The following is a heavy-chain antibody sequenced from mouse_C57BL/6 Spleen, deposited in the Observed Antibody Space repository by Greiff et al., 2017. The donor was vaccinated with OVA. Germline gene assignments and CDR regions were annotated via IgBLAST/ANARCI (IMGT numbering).Heavy chain of an antibody. D-gene: IGHD2-1*01. CDR1: GYAFSSSW. J-gene: IGHJ3*01. V-gene: IGHV1-82*01. CDR3: AREGGNYIAY. CDR2: IYPGDGDT. Sequence: QVQLKESGPELVKPGASVKISCKASGYAFSSSWMNWVKQRPGKGLEWIGRIYPGDGDTNYNGKFKGKATLTADKSSSTAYMQLSSLSSEDSAVSFCAREGGNYIAYWGQGTLGTVSA.